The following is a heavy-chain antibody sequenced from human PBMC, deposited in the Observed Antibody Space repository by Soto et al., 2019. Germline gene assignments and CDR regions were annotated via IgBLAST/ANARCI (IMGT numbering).Heavy chain of an antibody. CDR2: IDDSGAST. Sequence: RLACEAAWVPGLIYAKSCVRRTSVKGLEWVSGIDDSGASTYYADSMKGRFSISRDNSKNTLYLQMHGLRVEDTAVYYCAKDVFRSATMPCFDTWGQGILVTVSS. CDR1: WVPGLIYA. CDR3: AKDVFRSATMPCFDT. V-gene: IGHV3-23*01. J-gene: IGHJ5*02. D-gene: IGHD2-2*01.